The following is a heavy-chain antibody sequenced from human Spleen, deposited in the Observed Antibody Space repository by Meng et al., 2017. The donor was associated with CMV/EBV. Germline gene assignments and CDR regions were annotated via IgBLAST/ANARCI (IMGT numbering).Heavy chain of an antibody. Sequence: ESLRLSCTVSGGSISSSSYYWGWIRQTPGKGLEWIGSMYYGGSTYYNPSLKSRVTLSVDTSKNQFSLGLSSVTVADTAVYYCARWWYTSSSGGYYFDYWGQGILVTVSS. CDR2: MYYGGST. CDR3: ARWWYTSSSGGYYFDY. J-gene: IGHJ4*02. D-gene: IGHD6-6*01. V-gene: IGHV4-39*01. CDR1: GGSISSSSYY.